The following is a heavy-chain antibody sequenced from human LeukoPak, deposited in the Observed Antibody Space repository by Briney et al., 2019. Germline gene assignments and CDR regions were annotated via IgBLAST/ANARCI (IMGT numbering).Heavy chain of an antibody. CDR1: GFTFSSYW. J-gene: IGHJ4*02. D-gene: IGHD1-1*01. V-gene: IGHV3-74*01. Sequence: GGSLRLSCAVSGFTFSSYWMHWVRQAPGKGLVWVSRINTDGSTTNYADSVKGRFTISRDNAKNTLYMQMNSLRAEDTAMYYCAAWNDKGYWGQGTLVTVSS. CDR3: AAWNDKGY. CDR2: INTDGSTT.